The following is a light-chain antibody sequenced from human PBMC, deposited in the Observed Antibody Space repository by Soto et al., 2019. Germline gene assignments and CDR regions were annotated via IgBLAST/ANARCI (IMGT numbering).Light chain of an antibody. J-gene: IGLJ2*01. CDR3: CSYAGSYTSL. CDR2: DVT. Sequence: QSVLTQPRSMSGSPGQSVTISCTGTNSDVGGYNYVSWYQQDPGKAPKLMIYDVTKRPSGVPDRVSGSKSGNTASLTISGLQAEDEGDYYCCSYAGSYTSLFGGGTKLTVL. V-gene: IGLV2-11*01. CDR1: NSDVGGYNY.